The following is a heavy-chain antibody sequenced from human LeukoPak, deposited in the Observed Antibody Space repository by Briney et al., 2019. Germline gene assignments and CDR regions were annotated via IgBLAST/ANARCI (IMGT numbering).Heavy chain of an antibody. D-gene: IGHD3-3*01. V-gene: IGHV3-23*01. Sequence: GESLRLSCSASGFTFSNYGMSWVRQGQGKGLEWVSGINGSRGSKYYEDYGKGRSTISRDNSKITLYLQMNSLRAEDTAVYYCARGYDFWSGYSFDYWGQGTLVTVSS. CDR2: INGSRGSK. J-gene: IGHJ4*02. CDR1: GFTFSNYG. CDR3: ARGYDFWSGYSFDY.